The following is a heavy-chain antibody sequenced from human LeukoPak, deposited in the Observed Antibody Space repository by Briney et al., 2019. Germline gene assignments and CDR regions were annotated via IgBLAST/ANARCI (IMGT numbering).Heavy chain of an antibody. Sequence: SQTLSLTCTVSGGSISSGDYYWSLIRQPPGKGLELIGYIYYSGSTYYNPSLKSRVTISVDTSKNQFSLKLSSVTAADTAVYYCARVPTTVTPWYCFDYWGQGTLVTVSS. CDR3: ARVPTTVTPWYCFDY. CDR1: GGSISSGDYY. J-gene: IGHJ4*02. V-gene: IGHV4-30-4*08. D-gene: IGHD4-11*01. CDR2: IYYSGST.